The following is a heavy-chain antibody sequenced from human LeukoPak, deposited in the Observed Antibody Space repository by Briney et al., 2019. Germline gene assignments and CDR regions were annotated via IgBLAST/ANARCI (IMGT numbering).Heavy chain of an antibody. CDR1: GYSISSGYY. D-gene: IGHD3-10*01. CDR2: IYHSGST. CDR3: ARGITMVRGAYYYYYMDV. V-gene: IGHV4-38-2*02. J-gene: IGHJ6*03. Sequence: SETLSLTCTVSGYSISSGYYWGWIRQPPGKGLEWIGSIYHSGSTYYNPSLKSRVTISVDTSKNQFSLKLSSVTAADTAVYYCARGITMVRGAYYYYYMDVWGKGTTVTISS.